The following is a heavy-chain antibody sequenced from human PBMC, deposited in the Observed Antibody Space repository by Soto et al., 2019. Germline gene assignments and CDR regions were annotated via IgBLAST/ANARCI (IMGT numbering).Heavy chain of an antibody. CDR1: GGSISSYY. D-gene: IGHD3-9*01. V-gene: IGHV4-59*08. CDR3: ARHARYYDILTGYSTLSWFDP. CDR2: IYYSGST. Sequence: QVQLQESGPGLVKPSETLSLTCTVSGGSISSYYWSWIRQPPGKGLEWIGDIYYSGSTNYNPSLRSRVTISVDTSKNQFSLKLSSVTAADTAVYHCARHARYYDILTGYSTLSWFDPWGQGTLVTVSS. J-gene: IGHJ5*02.